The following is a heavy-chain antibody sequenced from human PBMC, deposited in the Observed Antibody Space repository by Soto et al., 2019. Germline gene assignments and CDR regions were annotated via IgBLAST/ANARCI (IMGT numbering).Heavy chain of an antibody. CDR3: ARLGVLDTAMDTLDY. CDR2: IYYSGST. D-gene: IGHD5-18*01. Sequence: PSETLSLTCTVSGGSISSSSYYWGWMRQPPGKGLEWIGSIYYSGSTYYTPSLKSRVTISVDTSKNQFSLKLSSVTAADTAVYYCARLGVLDTAMDTLDYWGQGTLVTVSS. J-gene: IGHJ4*02. CDR1: GGSISSSSYY. V-gene: IGHV4-39*01.